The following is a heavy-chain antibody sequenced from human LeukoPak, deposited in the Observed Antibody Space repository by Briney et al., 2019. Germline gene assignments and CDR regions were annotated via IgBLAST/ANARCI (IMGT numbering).Heavy chain of an antibody. CDR3: AADSLPGGSSGWYFNWYFDL. CDR2: IVVGSGNT. CDR1: GYTFTSYV. V-gene: IGHV1-58*02. J-gene: IGHJ2*01. Sequence: SVKVSCKASGYTFTSYVISWVRQAPGQGLEWIGWIVVGSGNTNYAQKFQERVTITRDMSTSTAYMELSSLRSEDTAVYYCAADSLPGGSSGWYFNWYFDLWGRGTLVTVSS. D-gene: IGHD6-19*01.